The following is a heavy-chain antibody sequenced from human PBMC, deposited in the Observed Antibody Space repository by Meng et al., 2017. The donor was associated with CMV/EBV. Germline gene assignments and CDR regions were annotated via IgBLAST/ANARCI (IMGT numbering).Heavy chain of an antibody. D-gene: IGHD1-14*01. V-gene: IGHV1-69*05. CDR3: ARQVPEFFGKDYYYYGMDV. CDR2: IIPIFGTA. Sequence: SVKVSCKASGGTFSSYAISWVRQAPGQGLEWTGGIIPIFGTANYAQTFKGRVTITTDASTSTAYMELSSLRSEDTAVYYCARQVPEFFGKDYYYYGMDVWGQGTTVTVSS. J-gene: IGHJ6*02. CDR1: GGTFSSYA.